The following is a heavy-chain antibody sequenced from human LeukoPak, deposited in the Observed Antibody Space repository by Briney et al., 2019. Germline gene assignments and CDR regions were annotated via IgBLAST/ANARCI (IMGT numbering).Heavy chain of an antibody. D-gene: IGHD6-13*01. CDR1: GYTFTIYG. Sequence: ASVKVSCKASGYTFTIYGISWVRQAPGQGLEWMGWISAYNGNTNYAQKLQGRVTMATDTSTSTAYMELRSLRSDDTAVYYCASGVAAAANFDYWGQGTLVTVSS. J-gene: IGHJ4*02. CDR3: ASGVAAAANFDY. CDR2: ISAYNGNT. V-gene: IGHV1-18*01.